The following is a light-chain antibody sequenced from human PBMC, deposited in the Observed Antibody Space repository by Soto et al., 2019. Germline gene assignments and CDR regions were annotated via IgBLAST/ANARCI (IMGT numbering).Light chain of an antibody. CDR3: SSYTSSGTHWV. V-gene: IGLV2-14*01. J-gene: IGLJ3*02. Sequence: QSVLTQPASVSGSPGQSITISCTGSSSDIGTYNYLSWYQQHPGKAPKLMIYEVSDRPSGISNRFSGSKSGNTASLTISGLQAEDEADYYRSSYTSSGTHWVFGGGTKLTVL. CDR1: SSDIGTYNY. CDR2: EVS.